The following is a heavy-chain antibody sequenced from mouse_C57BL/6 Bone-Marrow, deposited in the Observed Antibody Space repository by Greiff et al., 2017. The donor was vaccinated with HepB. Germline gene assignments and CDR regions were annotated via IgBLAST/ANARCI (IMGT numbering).Heavy chain of an antibody. D-gene: IGHD1-1*01. CDR2: IDPENGDT. J-gene: IGHJ1*03. Sequence: EVQLQQSGAELVRPGASVELSCTASGFNIKDDYMHWVKQRPEQGLEWIGWIDPENGDTEYASKFQGKATITADTSSNTAYLQLSSLTSEDTAVYYCTRTTFDVWGTGTTVTVSS. CDR1: GFNIKDDY. V-gene: IGHV14-4*01. CDR3: TRTTFDV.